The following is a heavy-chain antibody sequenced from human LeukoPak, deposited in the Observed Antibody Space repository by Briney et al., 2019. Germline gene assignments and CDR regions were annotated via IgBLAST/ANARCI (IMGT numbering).Heavy chain of an antibody. CDR1: GGSISSYY. Sequence: SETLSLTCTVSGGSISSYYWSWIRQTPGKGLEWIGYIYYSGSTNYNPSLKSRVTISVDTSKNQFSLKLSSVTAADTAVYYCARGYYYDSSGYPSPGGDYWGQGTLVTVSS. CDR2: IYYSGST. J-gene: IGHJ4*02. V-gene: IGHV4-59*01. CDR3: ARGYYYDSSGYPSPGGDY. D-gene: IGHD3-22*01.